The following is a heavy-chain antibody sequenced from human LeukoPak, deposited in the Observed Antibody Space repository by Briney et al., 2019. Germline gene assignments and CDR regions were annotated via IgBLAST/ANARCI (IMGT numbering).Heavy chain of an antibody. CDR1: GFTFSSYD. J-gene: IGHJ6*04. D-gene: IGHD3-10*01. CDR2: IGTAGDP. Sequence: GGSLRLSCAASGFTFSSYDMHWVRQATGKGLEWVSAIGTAGDPYYPGSVKGRFTISRENAKNSLYLQMNSLRAGDTAAYYCARGHGSGSYLPYGMDVWGKGTTVTVSS. V-gene: IGHV3-13*05. CDR3: ARGHGSGSYLPYGMDV.